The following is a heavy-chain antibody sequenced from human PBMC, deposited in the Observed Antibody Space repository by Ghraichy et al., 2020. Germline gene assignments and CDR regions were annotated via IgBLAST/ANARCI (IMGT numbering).Heavy chain of an antibody. D-gene: IGHD2-15*01. V-gene: IGHV3-11*01. CDR2: ISSSGSTI. J-gene: IGHJ4*02. CDR3: ARERRYCSGGNCYFDY. CDR1: GFTFSDYY. Sequence: GGSLRLACAASGFTFSDYYMSWIRQDPGKGLEWVSYISSSGSTIYYADSVKGRFTISRDNAKNSLYLQMNSLRAEDTAVYYCARERRYCSGGNCYFDYWGQGTLVTVSS.